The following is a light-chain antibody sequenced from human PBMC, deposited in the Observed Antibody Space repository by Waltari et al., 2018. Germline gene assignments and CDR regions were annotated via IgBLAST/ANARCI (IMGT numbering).Light chain of an antibody. J-gene: IGKJ1*01. Sequence: DIVMTQSPDSLAVSLGERATINCKSSESVLYSANNKNYLAWFQQIPGQPPKLLISWASTPGSAVPDRFSGSGSGTDFTLTISSLLAEDVAVYYCQQYYITPWTFGQGTKVEIK. CDR2: WAS. CDR3: QQYYITPWT. V-gene: IGKV4-1*01. CDR1: ESVLYSANNKNY.